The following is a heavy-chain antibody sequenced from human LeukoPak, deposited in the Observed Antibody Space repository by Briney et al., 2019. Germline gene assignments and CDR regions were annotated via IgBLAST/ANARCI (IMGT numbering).Heavy chain of an antibody. Sequence: GGSLRLSCAASGFTFSSYWMSWVRQAPGKGLEWVANIKQDGNEKYYVDSVKGRFTISRDNAKNSLYLQMNSLRAEDTAVYYCARELLGHGYNSGDFDYWGQGTLVTVSS. D-gene: IGHD5-24*01. CDR2: IKQDGNEK. CDR3: ARELLGHGYNSGDFDY. V-gene: IGHV3-7*01. CDR1: GFTFSSYW. J-gene: IGHJ4*02.